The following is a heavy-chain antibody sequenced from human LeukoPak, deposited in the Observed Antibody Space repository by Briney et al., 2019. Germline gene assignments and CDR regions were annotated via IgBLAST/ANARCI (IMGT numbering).Heavy chain of an antibody. V-gene: IGHV3-48*01. CDR2: ISSSSSTI. CDR1: GFTFSSYS. Sequence: PGGSLRLSCAASGFTFSSYSMNWVRQAPGKGLEWVSYISSSSSTIYYADSVKGRFTISRDNAKNSLYLQMNGLRAEDTAVYYCAREGDIDSYWGQGTLVTVSS. J-gene: IGHJ4*02. D-gene: IGHD5-12*01. CDR3: AREGDIDSY.